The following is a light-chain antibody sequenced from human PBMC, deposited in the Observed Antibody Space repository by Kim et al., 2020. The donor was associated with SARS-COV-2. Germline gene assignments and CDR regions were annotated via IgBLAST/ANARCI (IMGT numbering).Light chain of an antibody. V-gene: IGKV3-20*01. CDR3: QQYDNSPPRT. J-gene: IGKJ1*01. Sequence: EIVLTQSPGTLSLPPGERATLSCRASQSISSNYLAWYQHKPGQAPRLIIYGASSRATGIPDRISGSGSGTDFTLTISRLEPEDLAVYYCQQYDNSPPRTLGQGTKVEIK. CDR2: GAS. CDR1: QSISSNY.